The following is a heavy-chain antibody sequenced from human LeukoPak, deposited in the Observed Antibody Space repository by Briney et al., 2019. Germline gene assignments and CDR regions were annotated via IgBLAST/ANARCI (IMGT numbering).Heavy chain of an antibody. Sequence: ERSLRLSCAASGFTFSTYSMNWVRQAPGKGLEWVSSITSTSRYIYYADSVKGRFTISRDNANNSLHLQMNSLRAEDSAVYYCARDWDIAAAGANWFDPWGQGTLVTVSS. V-gene: IGHV3-21*01. D-gene: IGHD6-13*01. CDR1: GFTFSTYS. CDR2: ITSTSRYI. J-gene: IGHJ5*02. CDR3: ARDWDIAAAGANWFDP.